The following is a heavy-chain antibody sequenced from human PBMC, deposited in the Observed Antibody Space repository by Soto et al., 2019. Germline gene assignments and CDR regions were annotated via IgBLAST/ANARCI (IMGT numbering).Heavy chain of an antibody. Sequence: LSLTCTVSGGSISSYYWIWIRQPPGKGLEWIGYISYSGSTNYNPSLKSRPTISVDTSKNQFSLKLRSVTAADTAVYYCARASPYGDYALDYWGQGTLVTVSS. D-gene: IGHD4-17*01. J-gene: IGHJ4*02. V-gene: IGHV4-59*01. CDR3: ARASPYGDYALDY. CDR2: ISYSGST. CDR1: GGSISSYY.